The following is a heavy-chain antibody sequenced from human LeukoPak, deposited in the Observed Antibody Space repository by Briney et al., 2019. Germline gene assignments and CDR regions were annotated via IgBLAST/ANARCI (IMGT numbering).Heavy chain of an antibody. CDR3: AKDFIVYSTSLY. CDR1: GFLFSSFV. D-gene: IGHD6-6*01. V-gene: IGHV3-23*01. J-gene: IGHJ4*02. Sequence: PGGSLRLSCSASGFLFSSFVMSWVRQAPGKGLEWVSSISGSGAVTYYADSVKGRFTISRDNSMNTLNLQMNSLSVDDTAVYYCAKDFIVYSTSLYWGQGTLVSVSS. CDR2: ISGSGAVT.